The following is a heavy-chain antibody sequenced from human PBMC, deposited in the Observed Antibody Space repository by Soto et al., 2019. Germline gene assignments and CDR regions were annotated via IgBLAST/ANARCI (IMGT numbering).Heavy chain of an antibody. Sequence: GASVKVSCKASGYTFTSYAMHWVRQAPGQRLEWMGWINAGNGNTKYSQKFQGRVTITRDTSASTAYMELSSLRSEDTAVYYCARDSITVPRGYYGMDVWGQGTTVTAP. CDR2: INAGNGNT. D-gene: IGHD1-20*01. CDR3: ARDSITVPRGYYGMDV. V-gene: IGHV1-3*01. CDR1: GYTFTSYA. J-gene: IGHJ6*02.